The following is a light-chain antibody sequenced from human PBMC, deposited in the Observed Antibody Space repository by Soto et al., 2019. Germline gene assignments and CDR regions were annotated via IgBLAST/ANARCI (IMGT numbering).Light chain of an antibody. CDR1: QSVSSN. J-gene: IGKJ1*01. Sequence: DIVMTQSPATLSVSPGERATLSCRASQSVSSNFAWYQQKPGQAPRLLIYGASTMATGVPARFSGSGSGTEFTLTISILQSEDFAVYYCQQNNNWPRTFGQGTKVEIK. CDR3: QQNNNWPRT. V-gene: IGKV3-15*01. CDR2: GAS.